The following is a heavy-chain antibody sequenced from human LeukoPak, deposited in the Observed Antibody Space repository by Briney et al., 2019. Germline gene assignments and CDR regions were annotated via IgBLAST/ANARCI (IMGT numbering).Heavy chain of an antibody. Sequence: GGSLRLSCVGSGFIFSDYSMNWVRQAPGKGLEGGSSISPSGSSTWNADSVKGRFTISRHNVRNSVSLQMNSLRGEDTAVYYCVRNAVGESGAGGLWGLGTLITVSS. V-gene: IGHV3-21*01. CDR1: GFIFSDYS. J-gene: IGHJ4*02. CDR3: VRNAVGESGAGGL. CDR2: ISPSGSST. D-gene: IGHD3-10*01.